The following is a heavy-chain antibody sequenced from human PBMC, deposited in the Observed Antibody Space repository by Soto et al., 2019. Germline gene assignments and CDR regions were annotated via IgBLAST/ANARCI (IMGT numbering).Heavy chain of an antibody. D-gene: IGHD3-3*01. J-gene: IGHJ4*02. CDR3: ARAFPLYYDFWSGPYFDY. CDR2: ISAYNGNT. Sequence: QVQLVQSGAEVKKPGASVKVSCKASGYTFTSYGISWVRQAPGQGLEWMGWISAYNGNTNYAQKLQGRVTMTTDTSTSTAYMELSSLRSDDTAVYYCARAFPLYYDFWSGPYFDYWGQGTLVTVSS. CDR1: GYTFTSYG. V-gene: IGHV1-18*01.